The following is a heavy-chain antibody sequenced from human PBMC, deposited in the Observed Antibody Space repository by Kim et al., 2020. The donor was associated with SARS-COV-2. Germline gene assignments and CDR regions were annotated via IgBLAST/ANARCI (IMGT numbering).Heavy chain of an antibody. V-gene: IGHV1-69*13. CDR3: ARGEGEYSGYLGPLLY. D-gene: IGHD5-12*01. J-gene: IGHJ4*02. CDR1: GGTFSSYA. CDR2: IIPIFGTA. Sequence: SVKVSCKASGGTFSSYAISWVRQAPGQGLEWMGGIIPIFGTANYAQKFQGRVTITADESTSTAYMELSSLRSEDTAVYYCARGEGEYSGYLGPLLYWGQGTLVTVSS.